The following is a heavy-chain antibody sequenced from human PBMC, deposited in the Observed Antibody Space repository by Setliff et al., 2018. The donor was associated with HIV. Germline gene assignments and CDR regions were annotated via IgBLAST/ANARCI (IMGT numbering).Heavy chain of an antibody. V-gene: IGHV4-39*01. CDR2: IYYSGST. CDR1: GGSISSSSYY. J-gene: IGHJ6*03. CDR3: ARGGGSRAATSSYYYMDV. Sequence: ASETLSLTCTVSGGSISSSSYYWGWIRQPPGKGLEWIGSIYYSGSTYYNPSLKSRVTISVDTSKNQFSLKLSSVTAADTAVYYCARGGGSRAATSSYYYMDVWGKGTTVTVS. D-gene: IGHD2-15*01.